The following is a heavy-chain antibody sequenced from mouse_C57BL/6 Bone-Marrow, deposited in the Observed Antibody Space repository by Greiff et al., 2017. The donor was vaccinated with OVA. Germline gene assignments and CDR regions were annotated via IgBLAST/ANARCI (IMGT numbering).Heavy chain of an antibody. CDR1: GYTFTSYW. CDR3: ARGGVRGRDWFAY. CDR2: IHPNSGST. Sequence: QVQLQQSGAELVKPGASVKLSCKASGYTFTSYWMHWVKQRPGQGLEWIGMIHPNSGSTNYNEKFKSKATLTVDKSSSTAYMQLSSLTSEDSAVYYCARGGVRGRDWFAYWGQGTLVTVSA. D-gene: IGHD5-1*01. V-gene: IGHV1-64*01. J-gene: IGHJ3*01.